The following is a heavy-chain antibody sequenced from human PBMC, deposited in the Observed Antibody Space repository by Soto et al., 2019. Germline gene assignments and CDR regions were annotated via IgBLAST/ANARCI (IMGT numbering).Heavy chain of an antibody. CDR2: ISGGGGNT. Sequence: EVQLLESGGGLVQPGGSLRLSCAASGFTFSNYAMSWVRQTPGKGLEWVSTISGGGGNTYYPDSVKGRFTISRDNSKDTVYLQMNGLRAEDSAIYYCAKERLGRGADYWGQGARVTVTS. J-gene: IGHJ4*02. V-gene: IGHV3-23*01. CDR3: AKERLGRGADY. CDR1: GFTFSNYA.